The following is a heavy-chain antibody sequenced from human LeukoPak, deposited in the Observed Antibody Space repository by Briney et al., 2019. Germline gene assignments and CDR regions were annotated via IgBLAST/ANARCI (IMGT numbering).Heavy chain of an antibody. D-gene: IGHD3-16*02. CDR2: IYTTGIA. CDR3: ARQGYTASHYFLDY. J-gene: IGHJ4*02. Sequence: SETLSLTCTVSSGSINSYYWGWLRQPAGRGLEWIGRIYTTGIANYNPSLQSRLTMSVDTSKRQFSLKLRSVTAADSAIYDCARQGYTASHYFLDYWSQGTLVTVSS. CDR1: SGSINSYY. V-gene: IGHV4-4*07.